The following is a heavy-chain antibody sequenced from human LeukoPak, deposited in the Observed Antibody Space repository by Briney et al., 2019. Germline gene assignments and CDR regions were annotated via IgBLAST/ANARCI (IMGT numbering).Heavy chain of an antibody. V-gene: IGHV4-59*12. CDR1: GGSISSYY. Sequence: SETLSLTCTVSGGSISSYYWSWIRQPPGKGLEWIGSIYYSGSTYYNPSLKSRVTISVDTSKNQFSLKLSSVTAADTAVYYCARESNENWFDPWGQGTLVTVSS. CDR3: ARESNENWFDP. J-gene: IGHJ5*02. D-gene: IGHD2-8*01. CDR2: IYYSGST.